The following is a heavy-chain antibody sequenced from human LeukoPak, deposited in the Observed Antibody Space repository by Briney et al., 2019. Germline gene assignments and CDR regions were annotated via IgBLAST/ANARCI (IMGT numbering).Heavy chain of an antibody. Sequence: GGSLRLSCTASGFTFGDYAMSWFRQAPGKGLEWVSGITDSGGSTFYADSVKGRFTISRDNSKNSLYLQMNSLRTEDTALYYCAKDIGVGYCNGCLFDYWGQGTLVTVSS. CDR1: GFTFGDYA. CDR2: ITDSGGST. V-gene: IGHV3-43*02. J-gene: IGHJ4*02. CDR3: AKDIGVGYCNGCLFDY. D-gene: IGHD2-15*01.